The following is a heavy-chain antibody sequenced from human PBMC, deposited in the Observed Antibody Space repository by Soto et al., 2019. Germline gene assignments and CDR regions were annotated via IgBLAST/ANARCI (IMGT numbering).Heavy chain of an antibody. D-gene: IGHD2-2*01. CDR1: GYTFTSYG. CDR3: ARDIVVVPAAMSGWFDP. Sequence: GASVKVSCKASGYTFTSYGISWVRQAPGQGLEWTGWISAYNGNTNYAQKLQGRVTMTTDTSTSTAYMELRSLRSDDTAVYYCARDIVVVPAAMSGWFDPWGQGTLVTVSS. J-gene: IGHJ5*02. CDR2: ISAYNGNT. V-gene: IGHV1-18*01.